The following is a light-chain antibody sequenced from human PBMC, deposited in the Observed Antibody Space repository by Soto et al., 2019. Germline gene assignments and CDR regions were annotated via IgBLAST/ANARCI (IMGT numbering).Light chain of an antibody. CDR3: ISYTSRNTRV. V-gene: IGLV2-14*01. J-gene: IGLJ1*01. CDR2: DVT. Sequence: QSALTQPASVSGSPGQSITISCTGTSSDVGGYNHVSWYQQHPGKAPKLMIFDVTYRPSGVSNRFSGSKSGNTASLIISGLQAEDEADYYCISYTSRNTRVFGTGTKLTVL. CDR1: SSDVGGYNH.